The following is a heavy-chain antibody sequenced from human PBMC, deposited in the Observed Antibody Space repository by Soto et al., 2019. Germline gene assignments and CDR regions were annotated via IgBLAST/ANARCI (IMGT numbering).Heavy chain of an antibody. CDR2: IIPIFGTA. V-gene: IGHV1-69*13. D-gene: IGHD6-6*01. J-gene: IGHJ3*02. CDR1: GGTFSSYA. Sequence: SVKVSCKASGGTFSSYAISWVRQAPGQGLEWMGGIIPIFGTANYAQKFQGRVTITADESTSTAYMELSSLRSEDTAVYYCARRYSSSVMGAFDIWGQGTMVTVSS. CDR3: ARRYSSSVMGAFDI.